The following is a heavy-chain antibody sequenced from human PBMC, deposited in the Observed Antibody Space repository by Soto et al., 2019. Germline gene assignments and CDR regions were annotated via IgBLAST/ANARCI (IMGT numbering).Heavy chain of an antibody. CDR1: GLTFRIYA. Sequence: GGSQRHSCAASGLTFRIYAMHWVRQAPGKGLEWVAVISYDGSNKYYADSVKGRFTISRDNSKNTLYLQMNSLRAEDTAVYYCARDLYYDSSGTLGYWGQGTLVTFSS. V-gene: IGHV3-30-3*01. J-gene: IGHJ4*02. CDR3: ARDLYYDSSGTLGY. CDR2: ISYDGSNK. D-gene: IGHD3-22*01.